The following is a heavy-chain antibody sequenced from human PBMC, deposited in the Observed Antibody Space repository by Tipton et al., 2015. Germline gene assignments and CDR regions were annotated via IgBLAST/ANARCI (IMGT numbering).Heavy chain of an antibody. CDR2: ISTNSRTI. V-gene: IGHV3-11*04. CDR3: AREEGPFDY. CDR1: GFTFSDHY. J-gene: IGHJ4*02. Sequence: SLRLSCAASGFTFSDHYMNWVRQAPGKGLEWISYISTNSRTIYYIDSVKGRFTISRDNSKNTMYLQMNSLRAEGTAEYYCAREEGPFDYWGQGTLVTVSS.